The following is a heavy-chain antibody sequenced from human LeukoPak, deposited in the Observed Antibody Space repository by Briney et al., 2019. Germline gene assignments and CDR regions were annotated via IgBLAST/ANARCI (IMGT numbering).Heavy chain of an antibody. D-gene: IGHD3-3*01. Sequence: QSGGSLRLSCAASGFTFSSYWMSWVRQAPGKGLEWVANIKQDGSEKYYADSVKGRFTISRDNAKNSLYLQMNSLRAEDTAVYYCARDSDFWSGYPLDVWGQGTTVTVSS. CDR2: IKQDGSEK. J-gene: IGHJ6*02. CDR3: ARDSDFWSGYPLDV. CDR1: GFTFSSYW. V-gene: IGHV3-7*01.